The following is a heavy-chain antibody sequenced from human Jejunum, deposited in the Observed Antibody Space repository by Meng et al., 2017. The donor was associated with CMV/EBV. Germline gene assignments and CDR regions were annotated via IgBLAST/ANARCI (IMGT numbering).Heavy chain of an antibody. V-gene: IGHV3-7*01. D-gene: IGHD1-14*01. CDR2: ISADRSVT. Sequence: SGLTFSGCWMAWAHQVPGKELKWVANISADRSVTYYVDSVTGRFTISRDNTKASFYLQMTSLRAEDTAVYYCLTETSLKGFDYWGQGSLDTVSS. CDR3: LTETSLKGFDY. J-gene: IGHJ4*02. CDR1: GLTFSGCW.